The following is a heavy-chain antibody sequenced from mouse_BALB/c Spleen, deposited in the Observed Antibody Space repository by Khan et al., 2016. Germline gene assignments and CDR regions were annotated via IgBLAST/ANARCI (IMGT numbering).Heavy chain of an antibody. D-gene: IGHD1-1*01. CDR2: ISYSGST. CDR1: GYSITSDYA. V-gene: IGHV3-2*02. J-gene: IGHJ3*01. CDR3: ATTVVAPRFAY. Sequence: EVQLQESGPGLVKPSQSLSLTCTVTGYSITSDYAWNWIRQFPGNKLEWMGYISYSGSTSYNPSLKSRISLTRDTSKNQFFLQLNSVTTEDTATXYCATTVVAPRFAYWGQGTLVTVSA.